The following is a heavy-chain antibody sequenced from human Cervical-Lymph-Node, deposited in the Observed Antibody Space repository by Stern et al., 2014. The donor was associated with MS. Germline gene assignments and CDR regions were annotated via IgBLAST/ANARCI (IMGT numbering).Heavy chain of an antibody. J-gene: IGHJ4*02. CDR3: ARHGDTSFVY. CDR1: GGSISNYY. V-gene: IGHV4-59*08. CDR2: IYYIGTT. Sequence: VQLVESGPGLVQPSETLSLTCTVSGGSISNYYWSWILQPPGKGLEWIGYIYYIGTTNYNPSLKSRVTISVDTSKNQFSLRLSSVSVADTAVYYCARHGDTSFVYWGQGTLVTISS. D-gene: IGHD2-21*02.